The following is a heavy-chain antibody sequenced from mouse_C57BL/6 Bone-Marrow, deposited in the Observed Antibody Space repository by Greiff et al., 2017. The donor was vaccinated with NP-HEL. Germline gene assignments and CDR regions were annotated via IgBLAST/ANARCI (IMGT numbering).Heavy chain of an antibody. CDR3: AKTRYSNYGYYAMDY. J-gene: IGHJ4*01. CDR1: GYTFTSYG. Sequence: QVQLQQPGAELVMPGASVKLSCKASGYTFTSYGISWVKQRTGQGLEWIGEIYPRSGNTYYNEKFKGKATLTADKSSSTAYMELRSLTSEDSAVYFCAKTRYSNYGYYAMDYWGQGTSVTVSS. D-gene: IGHD2-5*01. V-gene: IGHV1-81*01. CDR2: IYPRSGNT.